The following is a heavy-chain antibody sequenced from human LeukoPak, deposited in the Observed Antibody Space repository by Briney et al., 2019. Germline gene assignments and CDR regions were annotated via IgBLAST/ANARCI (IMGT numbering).Heavy chain of an antibody. D-gene: IGHD6-19*01. CDR1: GGSISSYY. CDR2: IYYSGST. V-gene: IGHV4-59*01. Sequence: SETLSLTCTVSGGSISSYYWSWIRQPPGKGLEWIGYIYYSGSTNYNPSLKSRVTISVDTSKNQFSLKLSSVTAADTAMYYCASSHSSGWYQGFDYWGQGTLVTVSS. J-gene: IGHJ4*02. CDR3: ASSHSSGWYQGFDY.